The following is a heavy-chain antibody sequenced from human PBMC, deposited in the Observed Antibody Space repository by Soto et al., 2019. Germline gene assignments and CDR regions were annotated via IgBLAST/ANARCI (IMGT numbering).Heavy chain of an antibody. CDR2: ISAYNGNT. CDR3: ASVGSGWSLAIY. D-gene: IGHD6-19*01. Sequence: ASLKVSCKASGYTFTSYGISWVRQAPGQGLEWMGWISAYNGNTNYAQKLQGRVTMTTDTSTSTAYMELRSLRSDDTAVYYCASVGSGWSLAIYWGQGTLVTVSS. J-gene: IGHJ1*01. CDR1: GYTFTSYG. V-gene: IGHV1-18*01.